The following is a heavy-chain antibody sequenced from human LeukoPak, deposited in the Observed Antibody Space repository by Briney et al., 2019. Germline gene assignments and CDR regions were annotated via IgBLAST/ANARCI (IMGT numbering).Heavy chain of an antibody. CDR1: GGSISSYY. V-gene: IGHV4-59*08. CDR3: ASRYCSSTSCWFDP. Sequence: SETLSLTCTVSGGSISSYYWSWIRQPPGKGLEWIGYIYYCGSTNYNPSLKSRVTMSVDTSKNQFSLKLSSVTAADTAVYYCASRYCSSTSCWFDPWGQGTLVTVSS. CDR2: IYYCGST. J-gene: IGHJ5*02. D-gene: IGHD2-2*01.